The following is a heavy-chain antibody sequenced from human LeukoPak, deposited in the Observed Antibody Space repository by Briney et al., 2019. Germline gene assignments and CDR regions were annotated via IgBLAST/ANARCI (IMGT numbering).Heavy chain of an antibody. CDR3: ARTTEDCSSTSCYQYWFDP. Sequence: SETLSLTCTVSGGSIGSGTYYWGWIRQSPGKGLEWIGSIFYSGSTSYNPSLKSRVTISVDTSKNQISLKVRSATAADTAVYYCARTTEDCSSTSCYQYWFDPWGQGTLVTVSS. CDR1: GGSIGSGTYY. J-gene: IGHJ5*02. D-gene: IGHD2-2*01. CDR2: IFYSGST. V-gene: IGHV4-39*07.